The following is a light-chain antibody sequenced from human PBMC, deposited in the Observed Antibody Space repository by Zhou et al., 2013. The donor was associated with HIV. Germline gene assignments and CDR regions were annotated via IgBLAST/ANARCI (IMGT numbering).Light chain of an antibody. V-gene: IGLV2-14*01. CDR1: NSDVGAYNH. Sequence: QSALTQPASVSGSLGQSITISCTGSNSDVGAYNHVSWYQQQPGKAPKLIIYDVRKRPSGVSNRFSGSKSGNTASLIISGLQAEDEADYYCLSYTSTNSPLIFGGGTTLTVL. CDR3: LSYTSTNSPLI. J-gene: IGLJ2*01. CDR2: DVR.